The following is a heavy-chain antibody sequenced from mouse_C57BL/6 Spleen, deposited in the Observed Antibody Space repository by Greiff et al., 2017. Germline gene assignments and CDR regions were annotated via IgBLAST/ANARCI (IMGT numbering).Heavy chain of an antibody. V-gene: IGHV2-2*01. D-gene: IGHD2-1*01. J-gene: IGHJ2*01. CDR3: ARNEGGNSFHFDY. CDR1: GFSFTSYG. CDR2: IWGGGST. Sequence: VHLVESGPGLVQPSQCLSITCTVSGFSFTSYGVHWVRQSPGKGLEWLGVIWGGGSTDYNAAFISRLSISKDNSTSQVFFKMNSLQADDTAIYYCARNEGGNSFHFDYWGQGTTLTVSS.